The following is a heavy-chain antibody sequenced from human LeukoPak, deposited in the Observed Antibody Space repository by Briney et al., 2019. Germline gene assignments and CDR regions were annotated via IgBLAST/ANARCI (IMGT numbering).Heavy chain of an antibody. CDR3: AKVFYPAAGTGRVDFPFDY. CDR1: GFTFSSYG. V-gene: IGHV3-23*01. Sequence: GGSLRLSCAASGFTFSSYGMSWVRQAPGRGLEWVSAITGSGGGTYYADSVKGRFTISRDNSKTTLYLQMNSLRAEDTAVYYCAKVFYPAAGTGRVDFPFDYWGQGTLVTVSS. J-gene: IGHJ4*02. CDR2: ITGSGGGT. D-gene: IGHD6-13*01.